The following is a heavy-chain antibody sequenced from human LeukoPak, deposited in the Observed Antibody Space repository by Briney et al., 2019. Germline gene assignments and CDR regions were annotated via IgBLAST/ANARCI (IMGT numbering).Heavy chain of an antibody. D-gene: IGHD3-3*01. J-gene: IGHJ5*02. Sequence: SETLSLTCTVSGGSIGSSSYYWGWIRQPPGKGLEWIGSIYYSGSTYYNPSLKSRVTISVDTSKNQFSLKLSSVTAADTAVYYCARVRLRFLEWLDWFDPWGQGTLVTVSS. CDR2: IYYSGST. CDR3: ARVRLRFLEWLDWFDP. V-gene: IGHV4-39*07. CDR1: GGSIGSSSYY.